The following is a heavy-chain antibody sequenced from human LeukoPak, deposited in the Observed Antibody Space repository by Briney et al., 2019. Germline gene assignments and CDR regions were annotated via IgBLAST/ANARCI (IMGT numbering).Heavy chain of an antibody. D-gene: IGHD6-13*01. Sequence: GGSLRLSCAASGFTFSSYAMSWVRQAPGKGLEWVSAISGSGGSTHYADSAKGRLTISRDNSKNTLYLQMNSLRAEDTAVYYCAKASSSWYGVSEYWGQGTLVTVSS. V-gene: IGHV3-23*01. CDR1: GFTFSSYA. CDR3: AKASSSWYGVSEY. J-gene: IGHJ4*02. CDR2: ISGSGGST.